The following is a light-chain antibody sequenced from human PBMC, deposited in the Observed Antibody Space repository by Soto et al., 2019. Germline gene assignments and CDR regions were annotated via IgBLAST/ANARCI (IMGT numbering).Light chain of an antibody. CDR3: QSYDSSLSAVV. V-gene: IGLV1-40*01. J-gene: IGLJ2*01. CDR2: GSS. CDR1: SSNIGAGYD. Sequence: QPVLTQPPSVSGAPGQRVTISCTGSSSNIGAGYDVHWYQQLLGTAPKLLMSGSSNRPSGVPDRFSGSKSGTSASLAITGLQAEDEADYFCQSYDSSLSAVVFGGGTKVTVL.